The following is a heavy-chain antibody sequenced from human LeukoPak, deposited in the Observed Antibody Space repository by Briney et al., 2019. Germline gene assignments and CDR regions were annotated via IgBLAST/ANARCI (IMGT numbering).Heavy chain of an antibody. J-gene: IGHJ5*02. D-gene: IGHD6-13*01. Sequence: GASVKVSCKASGGTFSSYAISWARQAPGQGLEWMGRIIPILGIANYAQKFQGRVTITADKSTSTAYMELSSLRSEDTAVYYCARDKQYSSSWPYNWFDPWGQGTLVTVSS. CDR1: GGTFSSYA. CDR3: ARDKQYSSSWPYNWFDP. CDR2: IIPILGIA. V-gene: IGHV1-69*04.